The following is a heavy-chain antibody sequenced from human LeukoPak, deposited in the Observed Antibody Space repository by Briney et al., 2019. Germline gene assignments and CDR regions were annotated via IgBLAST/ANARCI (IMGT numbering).Heavy chain of an antibody. CDR1: GGSISSYY. D-gene: IGHD2-8*01. Sequence: KPSETLSLTCTVSGGSISSYYWSWIRQPAGKGLEWIGRIYTSGSTNYNPSLKSRVTISVDTSKNQFSLKLSSVTAADTAVYYCAREYIVLMVYGGWFDPWGQGTLVTVSS. CDR2: IYTSGST. J-gene: IGHJ5*02. V-gene: IGHV4-4*07. CDR3: AREYIVLMVYGGWFDP.